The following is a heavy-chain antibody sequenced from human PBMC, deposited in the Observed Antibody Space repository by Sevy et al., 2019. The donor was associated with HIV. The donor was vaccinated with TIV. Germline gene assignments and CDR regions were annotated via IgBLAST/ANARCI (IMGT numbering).Heavy chain of an antibody. D-gene: IGHD1-1*01. V-gene: IGHV3-30*18. CDR1: ALTFTRYA. CDR2: ISYEGSNI. J-gene: IGHJ4*02. Sequence: GGSLRLSCAASALTFTRYAFHWVRQAPGKGPEWLGVISYEGSNIYYGPSVKGRFTISRDNSKNNLYLQMNDLRTEDTAVYYCAKDLHPPGPVRGTNFDYWGRGTLVTVSS. CDR3: AKDLHPPGPVRGTNFDY.